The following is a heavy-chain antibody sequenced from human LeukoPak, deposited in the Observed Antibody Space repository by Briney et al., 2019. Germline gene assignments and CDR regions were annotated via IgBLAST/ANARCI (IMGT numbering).Heavy chain of an antibody. CDR1: GDSISSSSYY. CDR2: IYYSGST. Sequence: SETLSLTCTVSGDSISSSSYYWGWIRQPPGKGLEWIGSIYYSGSTYYNPSLKSRVTISVDTSKNRFSLKLSSVTAADTAVYYCARHSGGSPFDYWGQGTLVTVSS. D-gene: IGHD1-26*01. CDR3: ARHSGGSPFDY. V-gene: IGHV4-39*01. J-gene: IGHJ4*02.